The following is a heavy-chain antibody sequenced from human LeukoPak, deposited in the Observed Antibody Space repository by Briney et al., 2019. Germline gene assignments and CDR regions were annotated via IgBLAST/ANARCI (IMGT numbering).Heavy chain of an antibody. Sequence: SETLSLTCTVSGGSISSGDYYWGWIRQSPGKGLEWIGYIYYSGSTSYNPSLKSRVTISVDTSKNQFSLKLTSVTAADTAVYYCARGPNYVWGSYRYFDYWGQGTLVTVSS. J-gene: IGHJ4*02. CDR3: ARGPNYVWGSYRYFDY. D-gene: IGHD3-16*02. CDR2: IYYSGST. CDR1: GGSISSGDYY. V-gene: IGHV4-30-4*01.